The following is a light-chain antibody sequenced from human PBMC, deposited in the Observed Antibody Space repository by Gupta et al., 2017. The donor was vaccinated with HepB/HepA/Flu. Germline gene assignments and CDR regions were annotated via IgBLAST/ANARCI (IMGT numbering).Light chain of an antibody. Sequence: ENVLTQSPGTLSLSPGESATLSGRASQRVSSKSLAWYQQQPGQAPRLLIYGASSRATGIPDRFSGSGSGTDCTLTISRLEPEDFAVYYCQQYSGSLWTFGQGTKVEIK. CDR2: GAS. CDR1: QRVSSKS. J-gene: IGKJ1*01. CDR3: QQYSGSLWT. V-gene: IGKV3-20*01.